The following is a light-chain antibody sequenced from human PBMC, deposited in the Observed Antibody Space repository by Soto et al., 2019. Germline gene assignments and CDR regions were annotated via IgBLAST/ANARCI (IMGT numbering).Light chain of an antibody. Sequence: EIELTQSPGTLSLSPGESATLSCRASQSFSTNYVAWYQHKAGQAPRLTIYGASTRATGIPDRFSGSGSGTDYTLTISRLEPEDFAVYYCQQYDSSMVYTFGQGTKLEVK. CDR3: QQYDSSMVYT. CDR2: GAS. CDR1: QSFSTNY. V-gene: IGKV3-20*01. J-gene: IGKJ2*01.